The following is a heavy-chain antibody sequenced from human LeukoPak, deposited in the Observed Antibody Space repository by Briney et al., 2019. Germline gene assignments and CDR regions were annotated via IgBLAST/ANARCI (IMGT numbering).Heavy chain of an antibody. D-gene: IGHD1/OR15-1a*01. CDR1: GFAFRSYA. CDR3: AKLKGRATMPAGSGY. J-gene: IGHJ4*02. Sequence: GGSLRLSCAASGFAFRSYAMSWVRQAPGKGLEWVSGISSSGGSTDYADSVKGRFTISRDNSKNTLYLQMNSLTVEDTAIYYCAKLKGRATMPAGSGYWGQGTQLTVSS. V-gene: IGHV3-23*01. CDR2: ISSSGGST.